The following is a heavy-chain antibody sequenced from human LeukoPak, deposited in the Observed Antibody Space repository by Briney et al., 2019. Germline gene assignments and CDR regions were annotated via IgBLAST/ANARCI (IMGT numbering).Heavy chain of an antibody. Sequence: TSETLSLTCTVSGGSISSYYCSWIWQSPGKGLEWIGYISYSGSTNYNPSLKSRVTISLDTSNNHFSLNLRSVTAADTAVYFCARLLVAPTGGAFDIWGQGTVVTVSS. D-gene: IGHD2-21*02. V-gene: IGHV4-59*08. J-gene: IGHJ3*02. CDR1: GGSISSYY. CDR2: ISYSGST. CDR3: ARLLVAPTGGAFDI.